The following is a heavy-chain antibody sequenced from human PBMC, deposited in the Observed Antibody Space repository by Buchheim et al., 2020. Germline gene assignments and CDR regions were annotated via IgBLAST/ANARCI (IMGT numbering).Heavy chain of an antibody. CDR3: AKEGHYYDSSGYLGGHFDY. CDR2: ISYDGSNK. J-gene: IGHJ4*02. V-gene: IGHV3-30*18. CDR1: GFTFSSYG. D-gene: IGHD3-22*01. Sequence: QVQLVESGGGVVQPGRSLRPSCAASGFTFSSYGMHWVRQAPGKGLEWVAVISYDGSNKYYADSVKGRFTISRDNSKNTLYLQMNSLRAEDTAVYYCAKEGHYYDSSGYLGGHFDYWGQGTL.